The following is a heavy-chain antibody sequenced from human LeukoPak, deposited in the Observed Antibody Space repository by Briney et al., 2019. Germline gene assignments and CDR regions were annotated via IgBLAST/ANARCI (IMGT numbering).Heavy chain of an antibody. J-gene: IGHJ4*02. D-gene: IGHD3-22*01. CDR3: ATALPGGYDLDD. CDR2: FSAYNGNT. CDR1: GYTFTSYG. V-gene: IGHV1-18*01. Sequence: ASVKVSCKASGYTFTSYGISWVRQAPGQGLEWMGWFSAYNGNTNYAQKLQGRVTMTTDTSTSTAYMELRSLRSDDTAVYYCATALPGGYDLDDWGQGTLVTVSS.